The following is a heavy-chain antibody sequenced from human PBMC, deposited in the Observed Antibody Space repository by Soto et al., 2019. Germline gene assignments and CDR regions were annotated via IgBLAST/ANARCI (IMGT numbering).Heavy chain of an antibody. Sequence: GESLKISCKSSGYSFTSYWIGWVRQMPGKGLEWMGIIYPGDSDTRYSPSFQGQVTISADKSISTAYLQWSSLKASDTAMYYCASSSSSTTSYYYYGMDVWGQGTTVTVS. CDR2: IYPGDSDT. CDR3: ASSSSSTTSYYYYGMDV. D-gene: IGHD6-6*01. V-gene: IGHV5-51*01. CDR1: GYSFTSYW. J-gene: IGHJ6*02.